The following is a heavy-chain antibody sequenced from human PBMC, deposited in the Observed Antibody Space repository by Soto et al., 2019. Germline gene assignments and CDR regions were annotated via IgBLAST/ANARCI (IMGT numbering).Heavy chain of an antibody. D-gene: IGHD4-17*01. V-gene: IGHV4-59*08. CDR3: ARRYGSYFDY. CDR1: GGSISSYY. J-gene: IGHJ4*02. Sequence: QVQLQESGPGLVKPSETLSLTCTVSGGSISSYYWSWIRQPPGKGLEWIGYIYYSGSTNYNPSLKSLVTISVDTSKNDWSLKLSSVTAADTALYFCARRYGSYFDYWGQGTLVTVSS. CDR2: IYYSGST.